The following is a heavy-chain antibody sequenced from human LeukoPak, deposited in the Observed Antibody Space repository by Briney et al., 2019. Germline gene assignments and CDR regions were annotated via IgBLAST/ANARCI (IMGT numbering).Heavy chain of an antibody. CDR1: GFFFAGYG. J-gene: IGHJ4*02. CDR3: AKNRGFRGVIVLPPLDS. Sequence: GGSLRLSCAVSGFFFAGYGMTWLRQAPGKGLEWVSGIALNDDDTDYAASVEGRFTISRDYSKDTLSLQMNSLRAEDTAVYYCAKNRGFRGVIVLPPLDSWGQGTLVTVSS. CDR2: IALNDDDT. V-gene: IGHV3-23*01. D-gene: IGHD3-16*02.